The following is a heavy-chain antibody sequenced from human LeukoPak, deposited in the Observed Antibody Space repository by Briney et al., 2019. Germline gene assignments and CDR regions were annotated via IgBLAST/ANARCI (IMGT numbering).Heavy chain of an antibody. D-gene: IGHD6-13*01. Sequence: PGGSLRLSCGASGFTFNNYGMNWVRQAPGKGLEWVSAISGSGDNTYYADSVKGRFTISRDNSKNTLYLQMNSLRAEDTAVYYCAKDYEYSSSWYGENWFDPWGQGTLVTVSS. CDR2: ISGSGDNT. CDR1: GFTFNNYG. V-gene: IGHV3-23*01. J-gene: IGHJ5*02. CDR3: AKDYEYSSSWYGENWFDP.